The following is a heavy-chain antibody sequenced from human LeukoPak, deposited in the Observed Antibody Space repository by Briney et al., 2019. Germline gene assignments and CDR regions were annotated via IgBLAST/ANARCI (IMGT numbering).Heavy chain of an antibody. CDR2: IYSVGST. CDR1: GFTFSSYA. J-gene: IGHJ4*02. CDR3: AGSLAYCGGDCRLGDY. V-gene: IGHV3-66*01. Sequence: GGSLRLSCAASGFTFSSYAMSWVRQAPAKGLEWVSVIYSVGSTYYADSVRGRFTISRDNSKNTLYLQMNSLRVEDTAVYYCAGSLAYCGGDCRLGDYWGQGTLVTVSS. D-gene: IGHD2-21*02.